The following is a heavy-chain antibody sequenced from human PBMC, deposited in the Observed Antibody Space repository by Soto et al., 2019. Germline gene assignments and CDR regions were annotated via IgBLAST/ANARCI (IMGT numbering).Heavy chain of an antibody. CDR2: ISWDGGST. CDR3: AKDPSFRGYDAFDY. CDR1: GFSFDEYT. V-gene: IGHV3-43*01. D-gene: IGHD5-12*01. Sequence: EVQLVESGGVVVQPGGSLRLSCAASGFSFDEYTMHWVRQTPGKGLEWVSLISWDGGSTYYADSVKGRFTISRDNSKNSLYLQMKSLRTEDTALYYCAKDPSFRGYDAFDYWGQGTLVTVSS. J-gene: IGHJ4*02.